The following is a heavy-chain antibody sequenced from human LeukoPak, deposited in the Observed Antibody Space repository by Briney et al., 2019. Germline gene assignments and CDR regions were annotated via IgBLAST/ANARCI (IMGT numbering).Heavy chain of an antibody. CDR1: GDSVSSNSAA. CDR2: TYYRSKWYN. D-gene: IGHD3-22*01. CDR3: ARVRGYYDSSGYDY. V-gene: IGHV6-1*01. Sequence: SQTLSLTCAISGDSVSSNSAAWNWIRQSPSRGLEWLGRTYYRSKWYNDYAVSVKSRITINPDTSKNQISLKLSSVTAADTAVYYCARVRGYYDSSGYDYWGQGTLVTVSS. J-gene: IGHJ4*02.